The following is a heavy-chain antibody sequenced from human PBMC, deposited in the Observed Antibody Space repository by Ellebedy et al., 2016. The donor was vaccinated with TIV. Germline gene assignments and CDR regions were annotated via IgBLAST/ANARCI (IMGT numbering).Heavy chain of an antibody. V-gene: IGHV3-7*03. D-gene: IGHD3-10*01. CDR2: IRQDGSDK. CDR1: GFTFSSYW. J-gene: IGHJ4*02. CDR3: AKGHFGSVLDY. Sequence: GESLKISXATSGFTFSSYWMSWVRQAPGKGLEWVANIRQDGSDKYYADSVKGRFTISRDNSKSTLYLQMNSLRVEDTAVYYCAKGHFGSVLDYWGRGTLVTVSS.